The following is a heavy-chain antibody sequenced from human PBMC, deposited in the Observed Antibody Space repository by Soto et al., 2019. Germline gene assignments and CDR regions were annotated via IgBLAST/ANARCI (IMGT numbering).Heavy chain of an antibody. V-gene: IGHV3-23*01. CDR3: AKAISAYNPPLDH. CDR2: ISGSDSST. Sequence: GGSLRLSCAASGFTFSSYAMNWVRQAPGKGLEWVSVISGSDSSTYYADTVKGQFTISRDNSKNTLFVKINSLRAENTAVYYCAKAISAYNPPLDHWGRGTRVTVSS. CDR1: GFTFSSYA. D-gene: IGHD5-12*01. J-gene: IGHJ4*02.